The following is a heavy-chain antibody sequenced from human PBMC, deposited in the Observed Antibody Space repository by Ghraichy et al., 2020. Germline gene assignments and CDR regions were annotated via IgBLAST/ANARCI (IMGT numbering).Heavy chain of an antibody. CDR3: ARHGIVGATEYFDL. J-gene: IGHJ2*01. Sequence: ASVKVSCKASGYTFTSYDINWVRQATGQGLEWMGCMNPNSGNTGYAQKFQGRVTMTRNTSISTAYMELSSLRSEDTAVYYCARHGIVGATEYFDLWGRGTLVTVSS. CDR2: MNPNSGNT. V-gene: IGHV1-8*01. D-gene: IGHD1-26*01. CDR1: GYTFTSYD.